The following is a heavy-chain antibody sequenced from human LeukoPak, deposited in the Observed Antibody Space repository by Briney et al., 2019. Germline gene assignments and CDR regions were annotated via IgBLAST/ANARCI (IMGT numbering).Heavy chain of an antibody. CDR1: GFTLSSYS. CDR3: ATSRGVLTYYDFWSGPDGFDP. Sequence: PGGSLRLSCAASGFTLSSYSMKWVRQAPGKGLEWVSYISSSSSTILYADSVKGRFTISRDNAKNSLYLQMNSLRAEDTAVYYCATSRGVLTYYDFWSGPDGFDPWGQGTLVTVSS. V-gene: IGHV3-48*04. D-gene: IGHD3-3*01. J-gene: IGHJ5*02. CDR2: ISSSSSTI.